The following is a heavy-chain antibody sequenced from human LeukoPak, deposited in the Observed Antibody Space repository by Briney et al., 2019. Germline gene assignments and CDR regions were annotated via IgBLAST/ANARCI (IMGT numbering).Heavy chain of an antibody. CDR1: GFTFTTYA. CDR3: ASERPVVVQPFDY. V-gene: IGHV3-23*01. Sequence: GGSLRLSCAASGFTFTTYAMSWVRQAPGKGLEWVSTVNDRDGSTYYADSVKGRFTISRDSSKNTLYLQMNSLRAEDTAVYYCASERPVVVQPFDYWGQGTLVTVSS. J-gene: IGHJ4*02. CDR2: VNDRDGST. D-gene: IGHD3-22*01.